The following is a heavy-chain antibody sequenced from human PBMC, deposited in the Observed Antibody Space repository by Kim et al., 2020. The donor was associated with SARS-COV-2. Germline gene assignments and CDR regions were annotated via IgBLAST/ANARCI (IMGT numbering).Heavy chain of an antibody. Sequence: GGSLRLSCAASGFTFSSYGMHWVRQAPGKGLEWVAVISYDGSNKYYADSVKGRFTISRDNSKNTLYLQMNSLRAEDTAVYYCAKDTSHSSGGYSRNYYYG. CDR1: GFTFSSYG. CDR2: ISYDGSNK. D-gene: IGHD6-19*01. CDR3: AKDTSHSSGGYSRNYYYG. V-gene: IGHV3-30*18. J-gene: IGHJ6*01.